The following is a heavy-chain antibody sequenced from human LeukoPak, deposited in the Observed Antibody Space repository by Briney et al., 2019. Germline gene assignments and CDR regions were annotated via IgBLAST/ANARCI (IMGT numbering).Heavy chain of an antibody. V-gene: IGHV5-51*01. CDR3: ARLPRYCSSTSCYSPFDY. D-gene: IGHD2-2*01. CDR2: IYPGDSDT. Sequence: GESLKISCKGSGYSFTSYWIGWVRQMPGKGLEWMGIIYPGDSDTRYSPSFQGQVPISADKSISTAYLQWSSLKASDTAMYYCARLPRYCSSTSCYSPFDYWGQGTLVTVSS. CDR1: GYSFTSYW. J-gene: IGHJ4*02.